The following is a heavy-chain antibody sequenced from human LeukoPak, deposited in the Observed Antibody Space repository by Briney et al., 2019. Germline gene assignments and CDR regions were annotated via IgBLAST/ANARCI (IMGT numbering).Heavy chain of an antibody. D-gene: IGHD6-19*01. J-gene: IGHJ4*02. V-gene: IGHV3-53*01. CDR1: GFSVSNNY. CDR2: IYSDDGT. Sequence: GGSLRLSCAASGFSVSNNYMSWVRQAPGKGLEWVPVIYSDDGTFHLDSVKGRFTASRDYSKNTFYLQMNSLRADDTAVYYCARDSSGPAFWGQGTLVTVSS. CDR3: ARDSSGPAF.